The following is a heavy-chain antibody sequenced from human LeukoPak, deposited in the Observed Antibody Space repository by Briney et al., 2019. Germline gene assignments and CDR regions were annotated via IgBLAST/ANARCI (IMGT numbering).Heavy chain of an antibody. D-gene: IGHD5-12*01. CDR2: IIPIFGTA. J-gene: IGHJ4*02. Sequence: SVNVSCKASGGTFSSYAISWVRQAPGQGLEWMGGIIPIFGTANYAQKFQGRVTITADESTSTAYMELSSLRSEDTAVYYCAREGYSGYDSGYWGQGTLVTVSS. V-gene: IGHV1-69*13. CDR1: GGTFSSYA. CDR3: AREGYSGYDSGY.